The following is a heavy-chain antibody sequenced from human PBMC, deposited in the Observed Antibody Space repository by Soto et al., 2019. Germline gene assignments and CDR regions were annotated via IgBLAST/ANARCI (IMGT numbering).Heavy chain of an antibody. J-gene: IGHJ6*02. V-gene: IGHV4-31*03. CDR1: DGSISSGGHC. CDR3: ARDSRDSSPPYYNYYGMDI. D-gene: IGHD6-6*01. Sequence: SETLSLTCTVSDGSISSGGHCLTWIRQRPGKGLEWVGYVYYSGSTYYNASLKSRVIISVDPSKNQFSLKLSSVTAADTAVYYCARDSRDSSPPYYNYYGMDIWGQGTTVTVSS. CDR2: VYYSGST.